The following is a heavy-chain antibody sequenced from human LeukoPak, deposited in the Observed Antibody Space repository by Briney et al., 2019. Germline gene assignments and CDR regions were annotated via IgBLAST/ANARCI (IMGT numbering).Heavy chain of an antibody. CDR3: ARLGLRDAFDI. CDR2: IYSGGST. CDR1: GFTVSSNY. D-gene: IGHD4-17*01. V-gene: IGHV3-53*01. J-gene: IGHJ3*02. Sequence: PGGSLRLSCAASGFTVSSNYMSWVRQAPGKGLEWVSVIYSGGSTYYADSVKGRFTISRDNSKNTLYLQMNSLRAEDTAVYYCARLGLRDAFDIWGQGTMVTVPS.